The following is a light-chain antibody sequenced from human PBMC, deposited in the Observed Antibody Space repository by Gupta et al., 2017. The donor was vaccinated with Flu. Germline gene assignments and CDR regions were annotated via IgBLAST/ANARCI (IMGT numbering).Light chain of an antibody. Sequence: DIVMTQTPLSLPVTPGEPASISCRSSQSLLDSEDGNTYLDWYLQKPGQSPQLLIYTVSYRASGVPDRFSGSGSGSDFTLKISRVEAEDVGIYYCMQRLQFPRTFGHGTKVEIK. V-gene: IGKV2-40*01. J-gene: IGKJ1*01. CDR1: QSLLDSEDGNTY. CDR3: MQRLQFPRT. CDR2: TVS.